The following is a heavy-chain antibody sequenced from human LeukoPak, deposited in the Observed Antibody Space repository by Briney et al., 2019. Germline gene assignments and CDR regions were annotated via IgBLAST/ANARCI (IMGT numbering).Heavy chain of an antibody. Sequence: SVTVSCKASGGTFSSYAISWVRQAPGQGLEWMGGIIPIFGTANYAQKFQGRVTITADESTSTAYMELSSLRSEDTAVYYCARAVGYCSSTSCFGYYYYMDVWGKGTTVTVSS. D-gene: IGHD2-2*01. V-gene: IGHV1-69*13. CDR3: ARAVGYCSSTSCFGYYYYMDV. CDR1: GGTFSSYA. J-gene: IGHJ6*03. CDR2: IIPIFGTA.